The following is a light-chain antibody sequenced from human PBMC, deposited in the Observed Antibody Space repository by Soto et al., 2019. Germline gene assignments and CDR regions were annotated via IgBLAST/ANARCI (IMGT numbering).Light chain of an antibody. CDR3: QPRYSTPRT. CDR2: GAS. CDR1: QSISSY. J-gene: IGKJ1*01. Sequence: DIQMTQSPSSLSASVGDRVTITCRASQSISSYLNWYQQKPGKAPKLLIYGASSLQSGVPSRFSGSGSGTEFTLTISSLQPEDFATYYCQPRYSTPRTFGQGTKVEIK. V-gene: IGKV1-39*01.